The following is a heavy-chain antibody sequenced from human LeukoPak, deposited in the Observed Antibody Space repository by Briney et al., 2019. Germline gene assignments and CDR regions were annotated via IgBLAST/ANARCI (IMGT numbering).Heavy chain of an antibody. CDR1: GGSISSSSYY. D-gene: IGHD3-10*01. Sequence: PSETLSLTCTVSGGSISSSSYYWGWIRQPPGKGLEWIGSIYYSGSTYCNPSLKSRVTISVDTSKNQLSLKLSSVTAADTAVYYCACRHGSGGSNDYWGQGTLVTVSS. CDR3: ACRHGSGGSNDY. V-gene: IGHV4-39*01. J-gene: IGHJ4*02. CDR2: IYYSGST.